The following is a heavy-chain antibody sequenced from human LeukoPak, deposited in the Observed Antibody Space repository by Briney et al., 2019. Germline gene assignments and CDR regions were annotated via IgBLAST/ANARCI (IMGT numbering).Heavy chain of an antibody. Sequence: PSETLSLTCTVSGGSISSYYWSWIRQPPGKGLEWVGYIYYSGSTNYNPYPKSRVTISVDTSKNQFSLKLSSVTAADTAVYYCARDHYYGSGSTWFDPWGQGTLVAVSS. CDR1: GGSISSYY. CDR3: ARDHYYGSGSTWFDP. CDR2: IYYSGST. J-gene: IGHJ5*02. D-gene: IGHD3-10*01. V-gene: IGHV4-59*01.